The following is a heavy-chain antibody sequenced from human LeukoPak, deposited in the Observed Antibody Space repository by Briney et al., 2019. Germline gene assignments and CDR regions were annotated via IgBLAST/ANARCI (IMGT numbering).Heavy chain of an antibody. J-gene: IGHJ4*02. Sequence: PGGSLRLSCAASGFTFSSYEMNWVRHAPGKGLEWVSYISSRGSTIYYADSVKGRLTISRDNAKNSLYLQMNRLRAEDTAVYYCARDAEDIVVVPAATYDYWGQGTLVTVSS. CDR1: GFTFSSYE. V-gene: IGHV3-48*03. CDR2: ISSRGSTI. CDR3: ARDAEDIVVVPAATYDY. D-gene: IGHD2-2*01.